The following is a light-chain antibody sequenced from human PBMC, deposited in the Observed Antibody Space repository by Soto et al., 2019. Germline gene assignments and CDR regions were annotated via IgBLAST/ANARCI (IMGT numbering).Light chain of an antibody. J-gene: IGLJ2*01. CDR1: SSNIGSNT. CDR3: AAWDDSLNGFVV. Sequence: QSVLTQPPSASGTPGQRGTISCSGSSSNIGSNTVNWYQQLPGTAPKLLSYSNNQRPSGVPDRFSGSKSGTSASLAISGLQSEDEADYYCAAWDDSLNGFVVFGGGTKLTVL. CDR2: SNN. V-gene: IGLV1-44*01.